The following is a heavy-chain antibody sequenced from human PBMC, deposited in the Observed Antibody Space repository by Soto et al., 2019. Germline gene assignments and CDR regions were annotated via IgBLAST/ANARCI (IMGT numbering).Heavy chain of an antibody. CDR2: IWYDGSNK. V-gene: IGHV3-33*01. J-gene: IGHJ4*02. CDR3: ATDSGKWEILYFDY. Sequence: AVSLRLSCAASGFTFSSYGMHWVRQAPGKGLEWVAVIWYDGSNKYYTDSVKGRFTISRDNSKNTLYLQMNSLRAEDTAVYYWATDSGKWEILYFDYWGQGTLVTVS. D-gene: IGHD1-26*01. CDR1: GFTFSSYG.